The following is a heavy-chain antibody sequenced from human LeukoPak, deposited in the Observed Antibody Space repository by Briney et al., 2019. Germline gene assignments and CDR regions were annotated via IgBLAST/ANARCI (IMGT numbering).Heavy chain of an antibody. J-gene: IGHJ4*02. V-gene: IGHV3-23*01. D-gene: IGHD3-22*01. CDR1: GITLSNYG. CDR3: AKRGVVIRVILVGFHKEAYYFDS. Sequence: PGGSLRLSCAVSGITLSNYGMSWVRQAPGKGLEWVAGISDSAGSTNYADSAKGRFTISRDNRKNTLYLQMNSLRAEDTAVYFCAKRGVVIRVILVGFHKEAYYFDSWGQGALVTVSS. CDR2: ISDSAGST.